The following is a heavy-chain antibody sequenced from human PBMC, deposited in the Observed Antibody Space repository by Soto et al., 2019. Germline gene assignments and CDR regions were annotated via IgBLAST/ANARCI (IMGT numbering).Heavy chain of an antibody. Sequence: SPGKGLEWIGYIYHTGSAFYNPSFKSRVTISVETSKNQFSLNLKSVTAADTAVYYCASFPYTSSSEPEYWGQGTLVTVSS. V-gene: IGHV4-30-2*06. J-gene: IGHJ4*02. D-gene: IGHD6-6*01. CDR2: IYHTGSA. CDR3: ASFPYTSSSEPEY.